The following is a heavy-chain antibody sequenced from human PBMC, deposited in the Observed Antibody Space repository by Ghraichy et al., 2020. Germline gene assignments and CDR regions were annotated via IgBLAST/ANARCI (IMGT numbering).Heavy chain of an antibody. D-gene: IGHD3-3*01. J-gene: IGHJ6*02. CDR1: GGTFSSYA. CDR2: IIPIFGTA. Sequence: SVKVSCKASGGTFSSYAISWVRQAPGQGLEWMGGIIPIFGTANYAQKFQGRVTVTADESTSTAYMELSSLRSEDTAVYYCARTSGYYYYGMDVWGQGTTVTVSS. V-gene: IGHV1-69*13. CDR3: ARTSGYYYYGMDV.